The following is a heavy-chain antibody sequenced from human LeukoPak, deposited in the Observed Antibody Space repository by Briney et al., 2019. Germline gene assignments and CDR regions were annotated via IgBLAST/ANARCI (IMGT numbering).Heavy chain of an antibody. Sequence: GGSLRLSCAASGFTFSSYAMSWVRQAPGKGREWVANIKQDGNEKYYVDSVKGRFTISRGNAKNSLYLQMNSLRAEDTAVYYCARARGYSYNPLFDYWGQGTLVTVSS. CDR3: ARARGYSYNPLFDY. CDR2: IKQDGNEK. J-gene: IGHJ4*02. D-gene: IGHD5-18*01. V-gene: IGHV3-7*04. CDR1: GFTFSSYA.